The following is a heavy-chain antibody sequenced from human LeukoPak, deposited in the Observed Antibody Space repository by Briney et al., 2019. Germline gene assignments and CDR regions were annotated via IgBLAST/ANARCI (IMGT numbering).Heavy chain of an antibody. CDR2: ISGSGGST. J-gene: IGHJ4*02. V-gene: IGHV3-23*01. CDR3: ANLPSLLVQPGGGYYFDY. D-gene: IGHD6-13*01. Sequence: GGSLRLSCAASGFTFSSYAMSWVRQAPGKGLEWVSAISGSGGSTYYADSVKGRFTISRDNSKNTLYLQMNSLRAEDTAVYYCANLPSLLVQPGGGYYFDYWGQGTLVTVFS. CDR1: GFTFSSYA.